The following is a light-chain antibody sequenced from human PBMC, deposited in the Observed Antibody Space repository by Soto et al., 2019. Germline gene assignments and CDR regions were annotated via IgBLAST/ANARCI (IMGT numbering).Light chain of an antibody. CDR1: QSISSY. V-gene: IGKV1-39*01. Sequence: DIPMTQSPSSPSASVRDRVTITCRASQSISSYLKWYQQKPGKAPKLLIYAASSLQSGVPSRFSGSGSGTDFTLTISSLQPEDFATYYCQQSYSTLSTFGQGTKVDIK. J-gene: IGKJ1*01. CDR3: QQSYSTLST. CDR2: AAS.